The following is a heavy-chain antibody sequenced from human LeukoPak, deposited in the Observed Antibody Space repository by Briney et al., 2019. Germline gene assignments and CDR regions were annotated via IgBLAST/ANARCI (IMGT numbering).Heavy chain of an antibody. CDR3: STAYGASEYDY. CDR2: INPNSGGT. V-gene: IGHV1-2*06. CDR1: VYIFTGYY. Sequence: ASVKVSCKASVYIFTGYYMHWVRQAPGQGREWMGRINPNSGGTNYAQKSQSRATMTRDTSISTAYMELSRLRSDDTAVYYWSTAYGASEYDYWGQGTLVTVP. D-gene: IGHD4-17*01. J-gene: IGHJ4*02.